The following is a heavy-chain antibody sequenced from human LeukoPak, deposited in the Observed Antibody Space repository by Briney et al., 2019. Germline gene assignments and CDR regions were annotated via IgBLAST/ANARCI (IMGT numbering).Heavy chain of an antibody. CDR2: IRYDRTNK. Sequence: GGSLRLSCAASGFTLSTYGMHWVRQAPGKGLQWVSFIRYDRTNKYYADSVKGRFTISRDNSKNTLYLQMNSLRAEDTAVYYCARATIAAAADYWGQGTLVTVSS. D-gene: IGHD6-13*01. J-gene: IGHJ4*02. CDR3: ARATIAAAADY. V-gene: IGHV3-30*02. CDR1: GFTLSTYG.